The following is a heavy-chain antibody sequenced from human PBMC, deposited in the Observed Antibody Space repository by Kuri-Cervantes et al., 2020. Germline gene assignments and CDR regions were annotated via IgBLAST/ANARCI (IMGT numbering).Heavy chain of an antibody. Sequence: SVPLSLTCAVTGGSISSSSYYWGWIRQPPGKGQEWIGSIYYSGSTYYNPSLKSRVTISVYTSKNQFSLKLSSVTAADTAVYYCARRSMVRGVDYWGQGTLVTVSS. D-gene: IGHD3-10*01. CDR3: ARRSMVRGVDY. J-gene: IGHJ4*02. V-gene: IGHV4-39*01. CDR2: IYYSGST. CDR1: GGSISSSSYY.